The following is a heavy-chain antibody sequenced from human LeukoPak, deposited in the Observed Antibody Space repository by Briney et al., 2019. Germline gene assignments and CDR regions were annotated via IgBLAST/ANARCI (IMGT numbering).Heavy chain of an antibody. CDR3: ARNAFDI. J-gene: IGHJ3*02. CDR1: GGSFSGYY. Sequence: SETLSLTCAVYGGSFSGYYWSWIRQPPGKGLEWIGEINHSGSTNYNPSLKSRVTISVDTSKNQFSLKLSSVTAADTAVYYCARNAFDIWGQGTMVTVSS. V-gene: IGHV4-34*01. CDR2: INHSGST.